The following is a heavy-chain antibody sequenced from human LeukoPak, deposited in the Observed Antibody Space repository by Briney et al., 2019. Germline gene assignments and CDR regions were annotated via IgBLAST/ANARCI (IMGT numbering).Heavy chain of an antibody. CDR1: GFTFSSYA. V-gene: IGHV3-23*01. Sequence: GGSLRLSCAASGFTFSSYAMSWVRQAPGKGLEWVSAIRGSGGSTYYADSVKGRFTISRDNSKNTLYLQMNSLRAEDTAVYYCAKDRKIVGAIASRDGFDYWRQGTLVTVSS. CDR2: IRGSGGST. J-gene: IGHJ4*02. CDR3: AKDRKIVGAIASRDGFDY. D-gene: IGHD1-26*01.